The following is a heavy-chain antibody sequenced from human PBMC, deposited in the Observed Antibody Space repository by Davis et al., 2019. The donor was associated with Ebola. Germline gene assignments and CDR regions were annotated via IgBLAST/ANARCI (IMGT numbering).Heavy chain of an antibody. CDR2: IIPIFGTA. CDR3: ARDRCSGGSCYLGGTLLQEHL. D-gene: IGHD2-15*01. CDR1: GGTFSSYA. J-gene: IGHJ6*01. Sequence: AASVKVSCKASGGTFSSYAISWVRQAPGQGLEWMGGIIPIFGTANYAQKFQGRVTITADKSTSTAYMELSSLRSEDTAVYYCARDRCSGGSCYLGGTLLQEHLWG. V-gene: IGHV1-69*06.